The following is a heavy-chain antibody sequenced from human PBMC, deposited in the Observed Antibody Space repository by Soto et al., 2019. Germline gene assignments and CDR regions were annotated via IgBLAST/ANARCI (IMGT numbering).Heavy chain of an antibody. V-gene: IGHV3-53*01. Sequence: EVQLVESGGGLIHPGGSLRLSCVGSGVSVSSNYMDWVRQAPGKGLEWVAVMYSDGRTYYADSVKGRFTISRDDSKNTLYFQMNSLRAEDTAVYYCARYYGAGIYFFAHWGQGALVTFAS. J-gene: IGHJ4*02. CDR1: GVSVSSNY. D-gene: IGHD3-10*01. CDR3: ARYYGAGIYFFAH. CDR2: MYSDGRT.